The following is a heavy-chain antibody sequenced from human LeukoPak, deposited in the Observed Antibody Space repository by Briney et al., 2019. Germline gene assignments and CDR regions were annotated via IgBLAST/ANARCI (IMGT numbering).Heavy chain of an antibody. V-gene: IGHV5-51*01. CDR1: GYSFTSYW. CDR2: IYPGDSDT. Sequence: GESLKISCKGSGYSFTSYWIGWVRQMPGKGLEWMGIIYPGDSDTSYSPSFQGQVTISADKSISTAYLQWSSLKASDTAMYYCARHSLRWDYYYYYYMDVWGKGTTVTVSS. CDR3: ARHSLRWDYYYYYYMDV. D-gene: IGHD4-23*01. J-gene: IGHJ6*03.